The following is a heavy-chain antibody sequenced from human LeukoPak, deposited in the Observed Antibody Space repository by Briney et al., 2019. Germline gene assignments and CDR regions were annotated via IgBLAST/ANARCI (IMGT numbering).Heavy chain of an antibody. CDR1: GGTFSSYA. CDR3: ARPACSGGSCFSGPDHDAFDI. Sequence: SVKVSCKASGGTFSSYAISWVRQAPGQGLEWMGGIIPIFGTANYAQKFQGRVTITADESTSTAYMELSSLRSEDTAVYYCARPACSGGSCFSGPDHDAFDIWGQGTMVTVSS. J-gene: IGHJ3*02. CDR2: IIPIFGTA. V-gene: IGHV1-69*13. D-gene: IGHD2-15*01.